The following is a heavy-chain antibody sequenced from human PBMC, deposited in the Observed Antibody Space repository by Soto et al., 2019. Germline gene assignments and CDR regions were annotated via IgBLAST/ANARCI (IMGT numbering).Heavy chain of an antibody. CDR3: ASRSEPKFCSGRYPWYFDL. J-gene: IGHJ2*01. Sequence: QVQLVQSGAEVKKPGSSVKVSCKASGGTFSSYTISWVRQAPGQGLEWMGRIIPILGIANSAQKFQGRVTIPADKATSTAYMELSSLRPEDTAVYYCASRSEPKFCSGRYPWYFDLWGRGTLGNVSS. D-gene: IGHD3-10*02. V-gene: IGHV1-69*02. CDR1: GGTFSSYT. CDR2: IIPILGIA.